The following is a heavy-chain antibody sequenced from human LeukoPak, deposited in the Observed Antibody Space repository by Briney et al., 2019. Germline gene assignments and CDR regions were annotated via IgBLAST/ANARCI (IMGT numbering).Heavy chain of an antibody. D-gene: IGHD5-24*01. Sequence: NTSETLSLTCTVSGGSISSYYWSWIRQPPGKGLEWIGYIYYSGSTNYNPSLKSRVTISVDTSKNQFSLKLSSVTAADTAVYYCAREERDQDAFDIWGQGTMVTVSS. CDR1: GGSISSYY. CDR3: AREERDQDAFDI. J-gene: IGHJ3*02. V-gene: IGHV4-59*01. CDR2: IYYSGST.